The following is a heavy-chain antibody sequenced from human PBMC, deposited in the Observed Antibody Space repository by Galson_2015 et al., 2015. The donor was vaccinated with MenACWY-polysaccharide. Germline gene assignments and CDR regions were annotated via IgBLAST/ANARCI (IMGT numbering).Heavy chain of an antibody. CDR3: AKDENSSGWYLIDY. D-gene: IGHD6-19*01. V-gene: IGHV3-9*01. Sequence: SLRLSCAASGFTFDDYAMHWVRQAPGKGLEWVSGISWNSGSIAYADSVKGRFTISRDNVKNSLYLQMNSLRADDTALYYCAKDENSSGWYLIDYWGQGTLVTVSS. CDR2: ISWNSGSI. J-gene: IGHJ4*02. CDR1: GFTFDDYA.